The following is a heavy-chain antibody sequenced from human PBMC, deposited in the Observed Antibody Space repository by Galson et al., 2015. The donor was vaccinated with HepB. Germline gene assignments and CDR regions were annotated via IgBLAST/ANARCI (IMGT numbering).Heavy chain of an antibody. CDR3: ASALRDIYYYYGMDV. CDR1: GGTFSSYT. CDR2: IIPILGIA. V-gene: IGHV1-69*02. Sequence: SVKVSCKASGGTFSSYTISWVRQAPGQGLEWMGRIIPILGIANYAQKFQGRVTITADKSTSTAYMELSSLRSEDTAVYYCASALRDIYYYYGMDVWGQGTTVTVSS. J-gene: IGHJ6*02.